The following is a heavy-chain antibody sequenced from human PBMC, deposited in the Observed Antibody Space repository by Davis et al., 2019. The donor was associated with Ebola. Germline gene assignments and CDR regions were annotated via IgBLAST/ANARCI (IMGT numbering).Heavy chain of an antibody. CDR2: ISAYNGNT. V-gene: IGHV1-18*04. D-gene: IGHD3-22*01. Sequence: AASVKVSCKASGYTFTSYYMHWVRQAPGQGLEWMGWISAYNGNTNYAQKLQGRVTMTTDTSTSTAYMELRSLRSDDTAVYYCARSITMIVVVSPFDYWGQGTLVTVSS. CDR3: ARSITMIVVVSPFDY. CDR1: GYTFTSYY. J-gene: IGHJ4*02.